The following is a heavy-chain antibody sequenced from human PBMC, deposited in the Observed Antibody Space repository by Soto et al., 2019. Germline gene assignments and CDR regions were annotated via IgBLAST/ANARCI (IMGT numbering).Heavy chain of an antibody. CDR2: IRSKAYGGTT. D-gene: IGHD2-2*01. Sequence: GGSLRLSCAASGFTFSSYGMHWVRQAPGKGLEWVGFIRSKAYGGTTEYAASVKGRFTISRDDSKSIAYLQMNSLKTEDTAVYYCTREGCSSTSCYYYYYGMDVWGQGTTVTVSS. V-gene: IGHV3-49*04. CDR1: GFTFSSYG. J-gene: IGHJ6*02. CDR3: TREGCSSTSCYYYYYGMDV.